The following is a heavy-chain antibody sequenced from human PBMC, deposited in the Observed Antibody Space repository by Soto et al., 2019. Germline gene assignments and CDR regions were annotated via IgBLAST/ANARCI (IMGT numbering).Heavy chain of an antibody. Sequence: SETLSLTCTVSGGSISSYYWSWIRQPPGKGLEWIGYIYYSGGTSYNPSLKSRITISVNTSKNQFSLKLSSVTAADTAVYYCAREIGGSIVDFWGQGTLVTVSS. V-gene: IGHV4-59*01. CDR1: GGSISSYY. D-gene: IGHD2-15*01. CDR3: AREIGGSIVDF. J-gene: IGHJ4*02. CDR2: IYYSGGT.